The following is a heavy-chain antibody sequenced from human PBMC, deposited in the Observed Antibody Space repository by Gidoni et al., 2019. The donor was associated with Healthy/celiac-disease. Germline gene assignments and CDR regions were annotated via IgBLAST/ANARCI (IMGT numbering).Heavy chain of an antibody. Sequence: VQLVASGGGLVKPGGSLRLPGAASGLPFRNYYMRWIRQAPGKGLQWVSYISSSGSTIYYADSVKGRFTISRDNAKNSLYLQMNSLRAEDTAVYYCASSTCAAAGPCDAFDIWGQGTMVTVSS. J-gene: IGHJ3*02. CDR1: GLPFRNYY. CDR3: ASSTCAAAGPCDAFDI. CDR2: ISSSGSTI. V-gene: IGHV3-11*01. D-gene: IGHD6-13*01.